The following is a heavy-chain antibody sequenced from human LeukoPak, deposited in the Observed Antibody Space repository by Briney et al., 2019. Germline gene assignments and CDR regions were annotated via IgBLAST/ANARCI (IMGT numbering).Heavy chain of an antibody. CDR3: ARVTFDTSYYYMDV. V-gene: IGHV1-18*01. D-gene: IGHD3-16*01. CDR1: GYTFTSYG. J-gene: IGHJ6*03. CDR2: ISAYNGNT. Sequence: ASVKVSCKASGYTFTSYGISWVRQAPGQGLEWMGWISAYNGNTNYAQKLQGRVTMTTDTSTSTAYMELRSLRSDDTAVYYCARVTFDTSYYYMDVWGKGATVTISS.